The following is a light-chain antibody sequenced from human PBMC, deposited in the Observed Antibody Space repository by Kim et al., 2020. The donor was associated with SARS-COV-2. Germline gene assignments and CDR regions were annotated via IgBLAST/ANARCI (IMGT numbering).Light chain of an antibody. CDR1: NSNIGSST. CDR2: LNS. V-gene: IGLV1-44*01. CDR3: AAWDDTLKGPL. J-gene: IGLJ3*02. Sequence: GQTSTISCSGSNSNIGSSTVTWYQQVPGTAPKLIIYLNSQRPSGVPGRFSGSKSGTSAFLAISGLQSEDAADYYCAAWDDTLKGPLFGGGTGLTVL.